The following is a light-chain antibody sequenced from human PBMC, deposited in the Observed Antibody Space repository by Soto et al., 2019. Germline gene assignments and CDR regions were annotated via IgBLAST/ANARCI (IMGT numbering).Light chain of an antibody. V-gene: IGKV3-11*01. CDR2: DAS. Sequence: EIVLTQSPATLSVSPGERATLSCRASQSVSSNLAWYQQKPGQAPRLLIYDASNRATGIPARFSGSGSGPDFTLTIGSLEPEDFAVYYCQQRSNWPFTYGQGTRLEIK. CDR3: QQRSNWPFT. CDR1: QSVSSN. J-gene: IGKJ5*01.